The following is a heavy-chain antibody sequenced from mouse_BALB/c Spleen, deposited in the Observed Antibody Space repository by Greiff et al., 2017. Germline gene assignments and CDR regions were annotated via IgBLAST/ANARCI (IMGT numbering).Heavy chain of an antibody. V-gene: IGHV1S137*01. J-gene: IGHJ3*01. CDR1: GYTFTDYA. Sequence: QVHVKQSGAELVRPGVSVKISCKGSGYTFTDYAMHWVKQSHAKSLEWIGVISTYYGDASYNQKFKGKATMTVDKSSSTAYMELARLTSEDSAIYYCARGDYDAFAYWGQGTLVTVSA. D-gene: IGHD2-4*01. CDR2: ISTYYGDA. CDR3: ARGDYDAFAY.